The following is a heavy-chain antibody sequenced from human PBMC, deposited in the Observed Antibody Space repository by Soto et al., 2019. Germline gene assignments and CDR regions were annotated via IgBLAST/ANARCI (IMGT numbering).Heavy chain of an antibody. Sequence: QVQLVQSGAEVKKPGASVKVSCKASGYTFTGYYMHWVRQAPGQGLEWMGWINPNSGGTNYAQKFQGGVPMTRDTSISTAYMELSRLRSDDTAVYYCAREGYNWNDDYYGMDVWGQGTTVTVSS. V-gene: IGHV1-2*02. CDR1: GYTFTGYY. CDR2: INPNSGGT. J-gene: IGHJ6*02. CDR3: AREGYNWNDDYYGMDV. D-gene: IGHD1-1*01.